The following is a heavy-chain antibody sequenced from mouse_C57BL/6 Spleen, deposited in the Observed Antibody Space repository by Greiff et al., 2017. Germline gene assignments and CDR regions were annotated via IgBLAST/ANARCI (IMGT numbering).Heavy chain of an antibody. J-gene: IGHJ3*01. CDR2: IDPNSGGT. CDR3: ARDGYYGGFAY. CDR1: GYTFTSYW. D-gene: IGHD2-3*01. V-gene: IGHV1-72*01. Sequence: QVQLQQPGAELVKPGASVKLSCKASGYTFTSYWMHWLKQRPGRGLEGIGRIDPNSGGTKYNEKFKSKATLTVDKPSSTAYMQLSSLTSEDSAVYYCARDGYYGGFAYWGQGTLVTVSA.